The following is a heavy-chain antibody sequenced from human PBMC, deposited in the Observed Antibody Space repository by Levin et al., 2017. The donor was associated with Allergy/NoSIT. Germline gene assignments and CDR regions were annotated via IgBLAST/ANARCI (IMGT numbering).Heavy chain of an antibody. Sequence: GGSLRLSCAASGFTFSGSALHWVRQASGKGLEWVGRVRSEANSYATAYAASVNGRFTISRDDSKNTAYLQMNSLKIEDTAVYFCTRLTDDSSDYYSGPFDFWGQGTLVTVSS. CDR2: VRSEANSYAT. D-gene: IGHD3-22*01. CDR3: TRLTDDSSDYYSGPFDF. V-gene: IGHV3-73*01. CDR1: GFTFSGSA. J-gene: IGHJ4*02.